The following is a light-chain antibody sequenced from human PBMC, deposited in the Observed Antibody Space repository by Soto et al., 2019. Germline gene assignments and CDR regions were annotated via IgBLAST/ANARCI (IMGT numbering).Light chain of an antibody. J-gene: IGKJ2*01. V-gene: IGKV1-5*01. CDR2: DAS. CDR1: QSISSW. Sequence: DIQMTQSPSTLSASVGDRVTITCRASQSISSWLAWYQQKPGKAPKVLIYDASSLESGVPSRFSGSGSGTEFSLTISSLQPEDFAIYYCQQYNDYQYTFGQGTKLEIK. CDR3: QQYNDYQYT.